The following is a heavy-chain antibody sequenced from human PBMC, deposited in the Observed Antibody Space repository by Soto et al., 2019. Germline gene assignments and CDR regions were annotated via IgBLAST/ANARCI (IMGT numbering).Heavy chain of an antibody. CDR2: INHSGST. D-gene: IGHD6-19*01. CDR3: ARIRGIAVAGMYYGMDV. V-gene: IGHV4-34*01. Sequence: SETLSLTRAVNDASFGGYYWSWIREPTGKGLEWIGEINHSGSTNYNPSLKSRVTISVDTSKNQFSLKLSSVTAADTAVYYCARIRGIAVAGMYYGMDVWGQGTTVT. CDR1: DASFGGYY. J-gene: IGHJ6*02.